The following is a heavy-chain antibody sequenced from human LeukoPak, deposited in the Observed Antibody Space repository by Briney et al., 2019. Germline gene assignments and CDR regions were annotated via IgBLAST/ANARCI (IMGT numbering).Heavy chain of an antibody. CDR2: IFPGDADI. J-gene: IGHJ6*02. CDR1: GSSFIDYW. D-gene: IGHD4-11*01. Sequence: GASLQISCQGSGSSFIDYWSGWVRPLPGKGLGGLGIIFPGDADIKYSPSFQGQVTISADNSISTAYLQCSSLKASDTAIYYCVRYGLQGCRDSRCFTSFYYYGADVWGQGSTVTVSS. CDR3: VRYGLQGCRDSRCFTSFYYYGADV. V-gene: IGHV5-51*01.